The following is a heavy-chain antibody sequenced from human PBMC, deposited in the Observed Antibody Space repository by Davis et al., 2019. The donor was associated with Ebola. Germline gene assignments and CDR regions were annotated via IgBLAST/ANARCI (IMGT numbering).Heavy chain of an antibody. D-gene: IGHD2-15*01. CDR3: VRGVVAATYSWFDP. CDR1: GFTFSSYG. J-gene: IGHJ5*02. V-gene: IGHV3-30*03. CDR2: ISYDGSNK. Sequence: PGGSLRLSCAASGFTFSSYGMHWVRQAPGKGLEWVAVISYDGSNKYYADSVKGRFTISRDNSKNTLYLQMNSLRAEDTAVYYCVRGVVAATYSWFDPWGQGTLVTVSS.